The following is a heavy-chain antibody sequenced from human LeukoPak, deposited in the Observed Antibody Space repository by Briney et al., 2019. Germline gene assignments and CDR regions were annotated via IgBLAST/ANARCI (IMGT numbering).Heavy chain of an antibody. CDR2: IRYDGNDK. Sequence: GGSLRLSCAVSGFTFSYYGMHWVRQAPGKGLEWVAFIRYDGNDKFYAESVKGRFTISRDTSRNALYLQMSSLRPEDTAVYYCAKPLMRDRWFGESWGQGTLVSVSS. CDR1: GFTFSYYG. V-gene: IGHV3-30*02. J-gene: IGHJ5*02. D-gene: IGHD3-10*01. CDR3: AKPLMRDRWFGES.